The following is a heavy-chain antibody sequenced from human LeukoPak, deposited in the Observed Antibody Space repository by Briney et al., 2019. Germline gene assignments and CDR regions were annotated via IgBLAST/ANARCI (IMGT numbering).Heavy chain of an antibody. CDR1: GGTFSSYA. Sequence: SVKVSCKASGGTFSSYAISWVRQAPGQGLEWMGGIIPIFGTANYAQKFQGRVTITADESTSTAYMELSSLRAEDTAVYYCASGELRRLPSDYWGQGTLVTVSS. CDR3: ASGELRRLPSDY. CDR2: IIPIFGTA. V-gene: IGHV1-69*13. D-gene: IGHD1-7*01. J-gene: IGHJ4*02.